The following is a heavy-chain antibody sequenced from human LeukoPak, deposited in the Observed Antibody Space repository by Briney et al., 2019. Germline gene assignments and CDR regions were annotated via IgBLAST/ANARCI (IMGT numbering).Heavy chain of an antibody. J-gene: IGHJ4*02. CDR3: AKASWVSTADAVL. V-gene: IGHV3-23*01. Sequence: GGSLRLSCVASGFTFSSYAMSWVRETPARGLEWVSSLRGNGDAFYADSVKGRFTLSRDESRNTVYLQLNKLRVEDTTIYYCAKASWVSTADAVLWGQGTVVTVSS. CDR2: LRGNGDA. CDR1: GFTFSSYA. D-gene: IGHD3-16*01.